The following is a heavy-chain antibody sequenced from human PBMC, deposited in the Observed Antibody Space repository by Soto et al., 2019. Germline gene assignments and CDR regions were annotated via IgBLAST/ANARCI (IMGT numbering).Heavy chain of an antibody. CDR2: INAGNGNT. V-gene: IGHV1-3*01. D-gene: IGHD3-10*01. CDR1: GYTFTSYA. Sequence: QVQLVQSGAEVKKPGASVKVSCKASGYTFTSYAMHWVRQAPGQRLEWMGWINAGNGNTKYSQKFQGRVTITRDTSASTADLELSSLRSEDTAVYYCGRGSGRNWFDPGGQGTLVTVSS. CDR3: GRGSGRNWFDP. J-gene: IGHJ5*02.